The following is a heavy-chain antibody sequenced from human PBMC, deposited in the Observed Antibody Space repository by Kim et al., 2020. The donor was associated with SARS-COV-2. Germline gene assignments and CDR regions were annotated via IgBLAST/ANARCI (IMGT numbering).Heavy chain of an antibody. CDR3: AKDVAVPRFDP. CDR2: ISYDGSNK. Sequence: GGSLRLSCAASGFTFGSYGMHWVRQAPGKGLEWVAVISYDGSNKYYADSVKGRFTISRDNSKNTLYLQMNSLRAEDTAVYYCAKDVAVPRFDPWGQGTLVTVSS. V-gene: IGHV3-30*18. J-gene: IGHJ5*02. D-gene: IGHD6-19*01. CDR1: GFTFGSYG.